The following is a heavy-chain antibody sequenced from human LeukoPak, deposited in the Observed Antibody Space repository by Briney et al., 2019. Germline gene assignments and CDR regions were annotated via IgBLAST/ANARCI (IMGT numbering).Heavy chain of an antibody. Sequence: SLRLSCPAYASTFDDYAMHWVRQAPGEGLEWVAGISWNSGSRGYADSVKGRFTISRDNVKNSLYLQMNSLRAEDTALYYCAKDRRLGYWGQGTLVTVSS. CDR3: AKDRRLGY. CDR1: ASTFDDYA. V-gene: IGHV3-9*01. D-gene: IGHD6-6*01. CDR2: ISWNSGSR. J-gene: IGHJ4*02.